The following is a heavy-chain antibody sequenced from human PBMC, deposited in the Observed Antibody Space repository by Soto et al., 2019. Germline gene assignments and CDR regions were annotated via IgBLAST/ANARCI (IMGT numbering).Heavy chain of an antibody. V-gene: IGHV3-15*01. D-gene: IGHD4-17*01. Sequence: EVQLVESGGGLVKPGGSLRLSCATSGFIFSNAWMSWVRQTPGKGLEWVARIKNKTDGGTTDYAAPVKGRFTISRDDSKNTLYLQMNSLKTEDTAVYYCSTYGDHQLYRYYYGMDVWGQGTTVTVSS. J-gene: IGHJ6*02. CDR1: GFIFSNAW. CDR2: IKNKTDGGTT. CDR3: STYGDHQLYRYYYGMDV.